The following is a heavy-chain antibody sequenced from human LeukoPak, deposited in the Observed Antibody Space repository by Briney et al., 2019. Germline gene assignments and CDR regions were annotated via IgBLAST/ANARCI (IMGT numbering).Heavy chain of an antibody. V-gene: IGHV3-7*01. CDR3: ARESFAARWD. CDR1: GFTFSRYW. CDR2: IKQDGSEK. D-gene: IGHD6-6*01. J-gene: IGHJ4*02. Sequence: PGGSLRLSCAASGFTFSRYWMSWVRQAPGKGLEWVANIKQDGSEKDYVDSVKGRFTISRDNAKNSLYLQMNSLTAKDTAVYYCARESFAARWDWGQGTLVTVSS.